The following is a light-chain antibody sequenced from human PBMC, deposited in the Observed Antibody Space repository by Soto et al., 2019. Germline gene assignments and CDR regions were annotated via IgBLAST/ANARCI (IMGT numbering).Light chain of an antibody. CDR3: QQYYSYPT. CDR1: QSISSW. V-gene: IGKV1-5*01. Sequence: DIHMTQSPSTLSASVGDRVTITCRASQSISSWLAWYQQKPGKAPKLLIYDASSLESGVPSRFSGSGSGTEFTLTITSLQPDDFATYYCQQYYSYPTFGQGTKVDIK. CDR2: DAS. J-gene: IGKJ1*01.